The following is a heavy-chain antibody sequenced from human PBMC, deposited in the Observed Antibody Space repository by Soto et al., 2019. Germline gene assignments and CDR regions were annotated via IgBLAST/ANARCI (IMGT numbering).Heavy chain of an antibody. CDR1: GGTFSSYA. D-gene: IGHD2-15*01. V-gene: IGHV1-69*13. CDR3: ARNIVVVVAAYYFDY. Sequence: GASVKVSCKASGGTFSSYAISWVRQAPGQGLEWMGGIIPIFGTANYAQKFQGRVTITADESTSTAYMELSSLRSEDTAVYYCARNIVVVVAAYYFDYCGQATLVTLSS. CDR2: IIPIFGTA. J-gene: IGHJ4*02.